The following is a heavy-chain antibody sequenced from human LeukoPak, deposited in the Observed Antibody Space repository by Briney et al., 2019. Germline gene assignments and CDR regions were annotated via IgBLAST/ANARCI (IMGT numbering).Heavy chain of an antibody. J-gene: IGHJ6*02. V-gene: IGHV4-59*08. CDR2: ILYSGST. D-gene: IGHD3-10*01. Sequence: SDTLSHLCSVCGGPMCSYYWSWIRPPPGRGVEWMGYILYSGSTNYNPSPESRVTISIDASKNQYSLKLNSVTAADTAVYDCARTGYYGSGSSYYYGMDVWGQGTTVTVSS. CDR1: GGPMCSYY. CDR3: ARTGYYGSGSSYYYGMDV.